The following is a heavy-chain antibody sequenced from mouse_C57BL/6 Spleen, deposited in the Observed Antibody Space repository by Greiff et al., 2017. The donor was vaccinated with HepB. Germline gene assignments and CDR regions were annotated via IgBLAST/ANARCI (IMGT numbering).Heavy chain of an antibody. CDR1: GYTFTEYT. CDR3: ARPSVYGSSFYAMDY. V-gene: IGHV1-62-2*01. Sequence: VKLQESGAELVKPGASVKLSCKASGYTFTEYTIHWVKQRSGQGLEWIGWFYPGSGSIKYNEKFKDKATLTADKSSSTVYMELSRLTSEDSAVYFCARPSVYGSSFYAMDYWGQGTSVTVSS. D-gene: IGHD1-1*01. CDR2: FYPGSGSI. J-gene: IGHJ4*01.